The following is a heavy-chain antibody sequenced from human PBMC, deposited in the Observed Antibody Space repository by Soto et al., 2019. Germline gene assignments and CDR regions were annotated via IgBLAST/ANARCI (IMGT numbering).Heavy chain of an antibody. Sequence: GGSLRLSCAASGLTFSSYGMHWVRQAPGKGLEWVAVISNDGSNKYYAESVKGRFTISRDNSKNTLYLQMNSLRAEDTAVYYYAKDNWGYYCSITSCYYFDFWGQGTLVTVSS. CDR3: AKDNWGYYCSITSCYYFDF. J-gene: IGHJ4*02. D-gene: IGHD2-2*01. CDR1: GLTFSSYG. V-gene: IGHV3-30*18. CDR2: ISNDGSNK.